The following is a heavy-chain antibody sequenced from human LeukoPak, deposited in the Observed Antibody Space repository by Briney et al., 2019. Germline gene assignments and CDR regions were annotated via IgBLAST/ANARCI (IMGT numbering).Heavy chain of an antibody. V-gene: IGHV1-2*02. CDR3: ARKYSSSCFDY. D-gene: IGHD6-6*01. CDR1: GYTFTGYY. CDR2: INPNSGGT. J-gene: IGHJ4*02. Sequence: ASVTVSCKASGYTFTGYYMHWVRQAPGQGLEGMGWINPNSGGTNYAQKFQVRVTMTRYTSTSTAYMELSRLRSDDTGVYYCARKYSSSCFDYWGQGTLVTVSS.